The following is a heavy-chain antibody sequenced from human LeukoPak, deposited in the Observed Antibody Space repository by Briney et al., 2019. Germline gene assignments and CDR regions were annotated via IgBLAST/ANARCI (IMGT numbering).Heavy chain of an antibody. Sequence: SETLSLTCAVYGGSFSGYYWSWIRQPPGKGLEWIGEINHSGSTNYNPSLKSRVTISVDTSKNQFSLKLSSVTAADTAVYYCARVYGSGSYYNGDWYFDLWGRGTLVTVSS. CDR1: GGSFSGYY. V-gene: IGHV4-34*01. D-gene: IGHD3-10*01. J-gene: IGHJ2*01. CDR3: ARVYGSGSYYNGDWYFDL. CDR2: INHSGST.